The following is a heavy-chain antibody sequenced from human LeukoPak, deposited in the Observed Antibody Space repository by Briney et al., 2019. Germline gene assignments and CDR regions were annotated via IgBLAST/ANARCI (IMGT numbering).Heavy chain of an antibody. CDR3: ARQYYYYYMDV. V-gene: IGHV4-59*08. CDR1: GGSFSGYY. J-gene: IGHJ6*03. Sequence: PSETLSLTCAVYGGSFSGYYWSWIRQPPGKGLEWIGYIYYSGSTNYNPSLKSRVTISVDTSKNQFSLKLSSVTAADTAVYYCARQYYYYYMDVWGKGTTVTVSS. CDR2: IYYSGST.